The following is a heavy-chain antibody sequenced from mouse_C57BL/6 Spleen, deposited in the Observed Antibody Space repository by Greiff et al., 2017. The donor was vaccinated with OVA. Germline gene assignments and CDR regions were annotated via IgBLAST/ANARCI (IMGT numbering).Heavy chain of an antibody. CDR3: AREGHYGNPCY. CDR1: GYAFSSSW. Sequence: VQLQQSGPELVKPGASVKISCKASGYAFSSSWMNWVKQRPGKGLEWIGRIYPGDGDTNYNGKFKGKATLTADKSSSTAYMQLSSLTSEDSAVYFCAREGHYGNPCYWGQGTTLTVSS. V-gene: IGHV1-82*01. D-gene: IGHD2-1*01. J-gene: IGHJ2*01. CDR2: IYPGDGDT.